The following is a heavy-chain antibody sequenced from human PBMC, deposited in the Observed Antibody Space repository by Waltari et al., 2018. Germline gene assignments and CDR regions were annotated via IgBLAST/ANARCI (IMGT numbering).Heavy chain of an antibody. CDR1: GVSITSNSIY. CDR3: ATYIGASVGTAAFDV. J-gene: IGHJ3*01. V-gene: IGHV4-39*01. Sequence: QLQLQESGPRLVRPSETLSLICRASGVSITSNSIYWAGIRQSPGQGLEWIGTVSYSGTTYISPSLKSRVSVSRDTSKNQVSLILGSVTAADMAVYYCATYIGASVGTAAFDVWGQGTMVTVSS. CDR2: VSYSGTT. D-gene: IGHD5-12*01.